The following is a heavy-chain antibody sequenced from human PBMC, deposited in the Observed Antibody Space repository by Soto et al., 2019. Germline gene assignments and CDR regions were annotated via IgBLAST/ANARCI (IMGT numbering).Heavy chain of an antibody. Sequence: QVQLQESGPGLVKPSETLSLTCTVSGGSISSYYWSWIRQPPGKGLEWIGYSYYSGITNYNPSLKSRVTISVDTSKNQFSLRLSSVTAADTAVYYCATTYYDILTGYGWFVPCGQGTMVTVSS. D-gene: IGHD3-9*01. CDR3: ATTYYDILTGYGWFVP. CDR2: SYYSGIT. V-gene: IGHV4-59*08. CDR1: GGSISSYY. J-gene: IGHJ5*02.